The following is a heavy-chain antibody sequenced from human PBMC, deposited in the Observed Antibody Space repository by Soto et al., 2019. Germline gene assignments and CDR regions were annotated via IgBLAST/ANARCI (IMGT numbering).Heavy chain of an antibody. Sequence: QVQLVQSGAEMKKPGSSVKVSCKASGGTLSTFAISWVRQAPGQGLEWMGEIIPLFGTDKFAQKFQGRVTITAHKSTNTSHIELSKLRSDDTAVYYWATRVAVAGKFDYWGQGTLITVSS. J-gene: IGHJ4*02. CDR2: IIPLFGTD. CDR3: ATRVAVAGKFDY. CDR1: GGTLSTFA. D-gene: IGHD6-19*01. V-gene: IGHV1-69*06.